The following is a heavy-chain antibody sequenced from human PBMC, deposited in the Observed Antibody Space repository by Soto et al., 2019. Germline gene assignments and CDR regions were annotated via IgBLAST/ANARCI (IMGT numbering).Heavy chain of an antibody. J-gene: IGHJ3*02. Sequence: HPGGSLRLSCAASGFTFSSYAMSWVRQAPGKGLEWVSAIRGSGGSTYYADSVKGRFTISRDNSKNTLYLQMNSLRAEDTAVYYCGHECGGSCYDAFDISGHGTMVTVSS. D-gene: IGHD2-15*01. CDR3: GHECGGSCYDAFDI. CDR2: IRGSGGST. V-gene: IGHV3-23*01. CDR1: GFTFSSYA.